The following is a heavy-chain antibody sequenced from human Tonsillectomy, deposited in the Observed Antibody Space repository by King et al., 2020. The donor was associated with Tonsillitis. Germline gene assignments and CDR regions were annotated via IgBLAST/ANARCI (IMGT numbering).Heavy chain of an antibody. Sequence: VQLVESGGGLVEPGGSLRLSCAASGFTFSDHYMDWVRQAPGKGLEWVGRTRNKANSYTTEYAASVKGRFTISRDDSKNSLYLQMNSLKTEDTAVYYCARDGGSSGWYGEAFDIWGQGTMVTVSS. V-gene: IGHV3-72*01. J-gene: IGHJ3*02. CDR2: TRNKANSYTT. CDR1: GFTFSDHY. D-gene: IGHD6-19*01. CDR3: ARDGGSSGWYGEAFDI.